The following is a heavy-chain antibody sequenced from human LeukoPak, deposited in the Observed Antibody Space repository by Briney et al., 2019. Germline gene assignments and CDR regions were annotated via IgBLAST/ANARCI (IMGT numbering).Heavy chain of an antibody. Sequence: GRSLRLSCAASGFTFSSYAMHWVRQAPGKGLEWVAVISYDGNNKYYADSVKGRFTISRDNSKNTLYLQTNSLRAEDTAVYYCARESWYCSSTSCYTNGFDYWGQGTLVTVSS. J-gene: IGHJ4*02. CDR1: GFTFSSYA. D-gene: IGHD2-2*02. CDR3: ARESWYCSSTSCYTNGFDY. V-gene: IGHV3-30-3*01. CDR2: ISYDGNNK.